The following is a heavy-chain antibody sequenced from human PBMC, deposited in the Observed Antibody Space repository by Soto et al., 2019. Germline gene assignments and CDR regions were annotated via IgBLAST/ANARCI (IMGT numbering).Heavy chain of an antibody. Sequence: QVQLVESGGGVVQPGPSLRLSCAASGFSVSNYGMHWVRQAPGQGLEWVAVVWKDGNTKHYGDSVKGRFTISRDNSKNTMALQMSSMRGEDTAVYYCARGEAGPDEACDIWGQGTRVTVSS. D-gene: IGHD3-10*01. J-gene: IGHJ3*02. CDR1: GFSVSNYG. CDR3: ARGEAGPDEACDI. CDR2: VWKDGNTK. V-gene: IGHV3-33*01.